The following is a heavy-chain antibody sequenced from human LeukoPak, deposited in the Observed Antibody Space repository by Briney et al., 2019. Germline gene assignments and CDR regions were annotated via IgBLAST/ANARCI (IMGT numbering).Heavy chain of an antibody. V-gene: IGHV4-34*01. J-gene: IGHJ4*02. D-gene: IGHD6-13*01. CDR3: ARGRSAADYYFDY. CDR1: GGSFSGHY. Sequence: SETLSLTCAVYGGSFSGHYWSWIRQPPGKGLEWIGEINHSGSTNYNPSLKSRVTISVDTSKNQFSLKLSSVTAADTAVYYCARGRSAADYYFDYWGQGTLVTVSS. CDR2: INHSGST.